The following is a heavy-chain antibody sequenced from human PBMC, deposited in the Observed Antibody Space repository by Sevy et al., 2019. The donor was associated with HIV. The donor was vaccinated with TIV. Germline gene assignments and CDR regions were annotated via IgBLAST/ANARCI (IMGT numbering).Heavy chain of an antibody. CDR1: GFTFSSYW. CDR2: INSDGSST. J-gene: IGHJ5*02. Sequence: GGSLRLSCAASGFTFSSYWMHWVRQAPGKGLVWVSRINSDGSSTSYVDSVKGRFTISRDNAKNTLYLQMNSLRAEDTAVYYCASQALNCSGGSCYPGWFDPWGQGTLVTVSS. D-gene: IGHD2-15*01. V-gene: IGHV3-74*01. CDR3: ASQALNCSGGSCYPGWFDP.